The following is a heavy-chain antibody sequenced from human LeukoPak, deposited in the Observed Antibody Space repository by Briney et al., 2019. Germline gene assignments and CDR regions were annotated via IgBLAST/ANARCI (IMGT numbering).Heavy chain of an antibody. V-gene: IGHV4-61*02. J-gene: IGHJ4*02. CDR1: GDSINSNNYY. CDR3: ARFSGRILFFGENERDDF. D-gene: IGHD3-10*01. CDR2: IYSSGRT. Sequence: SETLSLTCTVSGDSINSNNYYWSWIRQPAGKGLEWIGRIYSSGRTNYNPSLKSRVTISEDTSKNQFSLKLTSVTAADTAVYYCARFSGRILFFGENERDDFWGQGTLVTVSS.